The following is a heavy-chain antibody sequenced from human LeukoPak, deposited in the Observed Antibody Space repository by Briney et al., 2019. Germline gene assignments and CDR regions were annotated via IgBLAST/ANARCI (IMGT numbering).Heavy chain of an antibody. J-gene: IGHJ4*02. V-gene: IGHV5-51*01. CDR3: ARRLKNSNGWTFDY. CDR2: IYPGDSDT. CDR1: GYSFTIYW. Sequence: GESLKIPCKGSGYSFTIYWIGWVRQMPGKGLEWMGIIYPGDSDTTYSPSFQGQVTISADRSINTAYLHWSSLEASDTAIYYCARRLKNSNGWTFDYWGQGTLVTVSS. D-gene: IGHD6-19*01.